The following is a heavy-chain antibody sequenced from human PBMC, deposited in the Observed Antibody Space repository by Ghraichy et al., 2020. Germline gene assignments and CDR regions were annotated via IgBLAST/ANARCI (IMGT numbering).Heavy chain of an antibody. CDR3: ARDSSGWYGAFDI. Sequence: GGSLRLSCAASGFTVSSNYMSWVRQAPGKGLEWVSVIYSGGSTYYADSVKGRFTISRDNSKNTLYPQMNSLRAEDTAVYYCARDSSGWYGAFDIWGQGTMVTVSS. CDR2: IYSGGST. J-gene: IGHJ3*02. CDR1: GFTVSSNY. V-gene: IGHV3-53*01. D-gene: IGHD6-19*01.